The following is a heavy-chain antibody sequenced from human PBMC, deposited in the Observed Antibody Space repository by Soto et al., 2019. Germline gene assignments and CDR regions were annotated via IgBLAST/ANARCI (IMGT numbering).Heavy chain of an antibody. CDR3: ARISFSGSYYTAPLYRYVMDV. Sequence: SETLSLTCAVYGGSFSGYYWSWIRQPPGKGLEWIGEINHSGSTNYNPSLKSRVTISVDTSKNQFSLKLSSVTAADTAVYYCARISFSGSYYTAPLYRYVMDVWAQGTTDTVSS. D-gene: IGHD3-10*01. CDR1: GGSFSGYY. J-gene: IGHJ6*02. CDR2: INHSGST. V-gene: IGHV4-34*01.